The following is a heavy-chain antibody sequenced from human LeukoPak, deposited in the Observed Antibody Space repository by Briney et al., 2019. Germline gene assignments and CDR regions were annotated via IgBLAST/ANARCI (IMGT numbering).Heavy chain of an antibody. CDR2: IIPIFGTA. J-gene: IGHJ3*02. CDR1: GGTFSSYA. Sequence: ASMKVSCKAAGGTFSSYAISWVRQAPGQGLEWMGWIIPIFGTANYAQKFQGRATITTDEYTSTAYMELSSLRSEDTAVYYCARESMGGPDDAFDIWGQGTMVTVSS. D-gene: IGHD1-14*01. V-gene: IGHV1-69*05. CDR3: ARESMGGPDDAFDI.